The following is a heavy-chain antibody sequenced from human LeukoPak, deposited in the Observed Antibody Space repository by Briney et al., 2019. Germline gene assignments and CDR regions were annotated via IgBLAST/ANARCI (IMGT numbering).Heavy chain of an antibody. Sequence: GGSLRLSGAASGFTFSSYTMNWVRQTPGKGLEWVPVISGGGATTYYAYYADSLKGRFTISRDNSKNTLYLQMNSLRAEDTAVYYCAKFYDILTGYFDYWGQGTLVTVSS. CDR1: GFTFSSYT. D-gene: IGHD3-9*01. CDR3: AKFYDILTGYFDY. J-gene: IGHJ4*02. V-gene: IGHV3-23*01. CDR2: ISGGGATT.